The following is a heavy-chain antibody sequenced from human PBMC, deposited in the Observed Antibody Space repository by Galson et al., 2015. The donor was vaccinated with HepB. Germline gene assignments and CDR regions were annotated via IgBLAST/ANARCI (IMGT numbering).Heavy chain of an antibody. J-gene: IGHJ3*02. CDR3: ARVRDTAMNDAFDI. CDR1: GYAFTSYA. CDR2: INAGNGNT. D-gene: IGHD5-18*01. V-gene: IGHV1-3*01. Sequence: SVKVSCKASGYAFTSYAMHWVRQAPGQRLEWMGWINAGNGNTKYSQKFQGRVTITRDTSASTAYMELSSLRSEDTAVYYCARVRDTAMNDAFDIWGQGTMVTVSS.